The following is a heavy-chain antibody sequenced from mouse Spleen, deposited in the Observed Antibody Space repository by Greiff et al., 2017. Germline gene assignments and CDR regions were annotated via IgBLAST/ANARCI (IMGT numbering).Heavy chain of an antibody. CDR1: GFTFSSYA. CDR3: ARRLTGTYLDY. CDR2: ISSGGSYT. Sequence: EVQVVESGGGLVKPGGSLKLSCAASGFTFSSYAMSWVRQTPEKRLEWVATISSGGSYTYYPDSVKGRFTISRDNAKNTLYLQMSSLRSEDTAMYYCARRLTGTYLDYWGQGTTLTVSS. D-gene: IGHD4-1*01. J-gene: IGHJ2*01. V-gene: IGHV5-9-3*01.